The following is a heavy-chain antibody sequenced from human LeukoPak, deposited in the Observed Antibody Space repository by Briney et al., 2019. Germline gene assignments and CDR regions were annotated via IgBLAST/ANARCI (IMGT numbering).Heavy chain of an antibody. V-gene: IGHV1-3*01. D-gene: IGHD3-10*01. J-gene: IGHJ3*02. Sequence: ASVKVSCKASGYTLTSYAMHWVRQAPGQRLEWMGWINAGNGNTKYSQKFQGRVTITRDTSASTAYMELSSLRSEDTAVYYCAREKAGRGAFDIWGQGTMVTVSS. CDR3: AREKAGRGAFDI. CDR2: INAGNGNT. CDR1: GYTLTSYA.